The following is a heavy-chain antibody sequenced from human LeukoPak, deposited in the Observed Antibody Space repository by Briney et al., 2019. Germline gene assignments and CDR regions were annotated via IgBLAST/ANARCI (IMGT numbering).Heavy chain of an antibody. V-gene: IGHV4-34*01. D-gene: IGHD1-26*01. CDR2: INHSGST. J-gene: IGHJ6*03. Sequence: SETLSLTCAVYGGSFSGYYWSWIRQPPGKGLEWIGEINHSGSTNYNPSLKSRVTISVDTSKNQFSLKLSSVTAADTAVYYCARHGSGSLYYYYYMDVWGKGTTVTISS. CDR1: GGSFSGYY. CDR3: ARHGSGSLYYYYYMDV.